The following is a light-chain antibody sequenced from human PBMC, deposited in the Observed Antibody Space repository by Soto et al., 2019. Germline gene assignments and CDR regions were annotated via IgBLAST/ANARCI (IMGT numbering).Light chain of an antibody. J-gene: IGLJ1*01. CDR2: DVN. Sequence: QSVLPQPASVSGSPGQSITISCTGTSSDVGGYTHVSWYQQHPGKAPKLMIYDVNNRPSGVSNRFSGSKSGNTASLTISGLQADDEGDYYCSSYTSSSSYVFGTGTKVTVL. CDR1: SSDVGGYTH. V-gene: IGLV2-14*03. CDR3: SSYTSSSSYV.